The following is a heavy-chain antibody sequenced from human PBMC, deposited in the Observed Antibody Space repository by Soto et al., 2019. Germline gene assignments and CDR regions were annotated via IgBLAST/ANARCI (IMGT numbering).Heavy chain of an antibody. D-gene: IGHD3-3*01. Sequence: SETLSLTCTVSGGSVTSTSYYWSWIRQPPGKGLEWIGYMHYSGSTNYNPSLKSRVTISVDTSKNQFSLKLSSVTAADTAVYYCARALEHLYFDYWGQGTLVTVSS. CDR2: MHYSGST. CDR3: ARALEHLYFDY. J-gene: IGHJ4*02. V-gene: IGHV4-61*01. CDR1: GGSVTSTSYY.